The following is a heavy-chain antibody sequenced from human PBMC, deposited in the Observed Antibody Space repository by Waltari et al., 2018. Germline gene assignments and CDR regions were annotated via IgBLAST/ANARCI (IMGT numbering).Heavy chain of an antibody. J-gene: IGHJ6*02. Sequence: QVQLVQSGAEVKKPGSSVKVSCKASGGTFSSYAISWVRQAPGQGLEWMGRIIPILGTANYAQKFQGRVTITADESTSTAYMERSSLRSEDTAVYYCARGTPNWNYVVAYYYGMDVWGQGTTVTVSS. D-gene: IGHD1-7*01. CDR1: GGTFSSYA. CDR3: ARGTPNWNYVVAYYYGMDV. V-gene: IGHV1-69*15. CDR2: IIPILGTA.